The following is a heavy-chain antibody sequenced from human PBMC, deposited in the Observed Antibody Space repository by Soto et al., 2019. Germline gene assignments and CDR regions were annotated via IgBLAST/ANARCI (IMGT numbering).Heavy chain of an antibody. CDR2: INAGNGNT. CDR1: GYTFTSYA. D-gene: IGHD3-16*02. CDR3: ASGSREGRGSYRLYNFDY. J-gene: IGHJ4*02. V-gene: IGHV1-3*01. Sequence: GASVKVSCKASGYTFTSYAMHWVRQAPGQRLEWMGWINAGNGNTKYSQKFQGRVTITRDTSASTAYMELSSLRSEDTAVYYCASGSREGRGSYRLYNFDYWGQGTLVTVSS.